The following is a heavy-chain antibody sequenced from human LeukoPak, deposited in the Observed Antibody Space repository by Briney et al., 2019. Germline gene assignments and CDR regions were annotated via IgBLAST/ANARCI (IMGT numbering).Heavy chain of an antibody. D-gene: IGHD2-2*01. V-gene: IGHV3-30-3*01. J-gene: IGHJ4*02. CDR2: ISYDGSNK. Sequence: GGSLRLSCAASRFTFSSYAMHWVRQAPGKGLEWVAVISYDGSNKYYADSVKGRFTISRDSAKNTLYLQMNSLRAEDTAVYYCARESVYCSGTSCPFDYWGQGTLVTVPS. CDR1: RFTFSSYA. CDR3: ARESVYCSGTSCPFDY.